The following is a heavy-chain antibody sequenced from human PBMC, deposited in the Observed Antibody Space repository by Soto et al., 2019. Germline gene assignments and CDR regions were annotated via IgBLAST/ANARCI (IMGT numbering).Heavy chain of an antibody. J-gene: IGHJ4*02. D-gene: IGHD3-22*01. CDR2: ISTNGGST. V-gene: IGHV3-64D*06. Sequence: PGGSLRLSSSASGFTFSSYAMHWVRQAPGKGLEYVSSISTNGGSTHYADSVKGSFTISRDNSKNTQYLQMSSLRADDTAVYYCVKGEYYYDSSGYYPFDYWGQGT. CDR3: VKGEYYYDSSGYYPFDY. CDR1: GFTFSSYA.